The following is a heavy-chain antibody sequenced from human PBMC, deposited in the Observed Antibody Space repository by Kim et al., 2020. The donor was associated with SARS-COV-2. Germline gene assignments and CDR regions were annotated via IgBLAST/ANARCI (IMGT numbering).Heavy chain of an antibody. Sequence: SVKGRFTISRDNAKNSLYLQMNSLRAEDTAVYYCARVARYYDILTYGMDVWGQGTTVTVSS. V-gene: IGHV3-11*06. D-gene: IGHD3-9*01. CDR3: ARVARYYDILTYGMDV. J-gene: IGHJ6*02.